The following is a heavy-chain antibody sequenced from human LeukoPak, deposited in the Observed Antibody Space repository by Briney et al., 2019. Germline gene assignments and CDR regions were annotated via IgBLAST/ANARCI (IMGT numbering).Heavy chain of an antibody. Sequence: SETLSLTCTVSGGSISSYYWSWIRQPPGKGLEWIGYIYYSGSTNYNPSLKSRVTISVDTSKNQFSLKLSSVTAADTAVYYCARVHYYDSLNPLYYFDYWGQGTLVTVSS. CDR3: ARVHYYDSLNPLYYFDY. J-gene: IGHJ4*02. CDR2: IYYSGST. CDR1: GGSISSYY. V-gene: IGHV4-59*01. D-gene: IGHD3-22*01.